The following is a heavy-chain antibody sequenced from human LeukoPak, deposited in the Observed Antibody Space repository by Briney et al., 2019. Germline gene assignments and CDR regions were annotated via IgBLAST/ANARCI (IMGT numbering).Heavy chain of an antibody. D-gene: IGHD3-10*01. V-gene: IGHV3-30-3*01. J-gene: IGHJ3*02. CDR1: GFTFSSYA. Sequence: GGSLRLSCAASGFTFSSYAMHWVRQAPGKGLEWVAVISFDGSIKYYADSVKGRFTISRDNSENTLFLQMNSLRVEDTAVYYCARDRAGAFDIWGQGTMVTVSS. CDR3: ARDRAGAFDI. CDR2: ISFDGSIK.